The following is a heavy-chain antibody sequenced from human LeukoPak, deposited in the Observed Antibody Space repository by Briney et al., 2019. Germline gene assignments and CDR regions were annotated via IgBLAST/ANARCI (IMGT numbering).Heavy chain of an antibody. CDR2: VSDTGDLR. CDR3: VKGGLRSGYSFED. D-gene: IGHD3-9*01. CDR1: GFTFNTHA. V-gene: IGHV3-23*01. Sequence: GGSLRLSCAASGFTFNTHAISWVRQAQGKGLEWVAAVSDTGDLRYSANSVKGRFAISRDNSKNTAFLQMYSLRAEDTALYYCVKGGLRSGYSFEDWGQGTLVSVSS. J-gene: IGHJ4*02.